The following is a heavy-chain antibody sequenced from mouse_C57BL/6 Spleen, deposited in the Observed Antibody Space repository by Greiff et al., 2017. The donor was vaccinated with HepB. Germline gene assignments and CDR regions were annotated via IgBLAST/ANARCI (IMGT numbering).Heavy chain of an antibody. J-gene: IGHJ3*01. CDR3: TTWGIYYGNDWFAY. CDR1: GFNIKDYY. CDR2: IDPEDGDT. D-gene: IGHD2-1*01. Sequence: EVQLQQSGAELVRPGVSVKLSCTASGFNIKDYYMHWVKQRPEQGLEWIGRIDPEDGDTEYAPKFQGKATMTADTSSNTAYLQLSSLTSEDTAVYYCTTWGIYYGNDWFAYWGQGTLVTVSA. V-gene: IGHV14-1*01.